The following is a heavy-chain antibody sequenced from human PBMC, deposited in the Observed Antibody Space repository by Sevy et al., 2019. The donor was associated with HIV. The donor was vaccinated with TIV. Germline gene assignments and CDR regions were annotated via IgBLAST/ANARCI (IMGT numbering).Heavy chain of an antibody. Sequence: GGSLRLSCAASGFTFSSYWMSWVRQAPGKGLEWVANIKQDGSEKYYVDSVKGRFTISRDNAKNSLYLQMNSLRAEDTAVYYCASLPGIAAAGLGYDAFDIWGHGTMVTVSS. J-gene: IGHJ3*02. CDR2: IKQDGSEK. CDR3: ASLPGIAAAGLGYDAFDI. D-gene: IGHD6-13*01. V-gene: IGHV3-7*03. CDR1: GFTFSSYW.